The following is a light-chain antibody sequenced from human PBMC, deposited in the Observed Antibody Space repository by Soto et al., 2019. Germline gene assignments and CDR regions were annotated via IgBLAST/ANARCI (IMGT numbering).Light chain of an antibody. J-gene: IGKJ1*01. CDR2: DAS. V-gene: IGKV1-5*01. Sequence: DIQMTQSPSTLSASVGDRVTITCRASQTITRWMAWYQQKPGEAPKLLIYDASALPRGVPSRFSGSGSGTEFTLTITSLQPDDFATYYCQQYNSYSTFGPATFGQGTKVDIK. CDR1: QTITRW. CDR3: QQYNSYSTFGPAT.